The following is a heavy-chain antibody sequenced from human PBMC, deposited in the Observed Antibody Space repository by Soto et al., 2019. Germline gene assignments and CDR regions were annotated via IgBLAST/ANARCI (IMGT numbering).Heavy chain of an antibody. CDR1: GFTFSSYA. D-gene: IGHD5-18*01. CDR3: ARDGYSYGQYYFDY. J-gene: IGHJ4*02. V-gene: IGHV3-30-3*01. Sequence: QVQLVQSGAEVKKPGSSVKVSCKASGFTFSSYAMHWVRQAPGKGLEWVAVISYDGSNKYYADSVKGRFTISRDNSKNTLYLQMNSLRAEDTAVYYCARDGYSYGQYYFDYWGQGTLVTVSS. CDR2: ISYDGSNK.